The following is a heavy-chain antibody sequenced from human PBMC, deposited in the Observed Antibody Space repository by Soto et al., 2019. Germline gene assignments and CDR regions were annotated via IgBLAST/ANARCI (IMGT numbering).Heavy chain of an antibody. CDR1: GYAFTTYG. CDR2: ISAHNGNT. J-gene: IGHJ4*02. V-gene: IGHV1-18*01. Sequence: QVHLVQSGAEVKKPGASVKVSCKGSGYAFTTYGITWVRQAPGQGLEWMGWISAHNGNTNYAQKLQGRVTVTRDTSTTTAYMVLRSLSADATAVYYCARGRYGDYWGQGALVTVSS. CDR3: ARGRYGDY. D-gene: IGHD1-1*01.